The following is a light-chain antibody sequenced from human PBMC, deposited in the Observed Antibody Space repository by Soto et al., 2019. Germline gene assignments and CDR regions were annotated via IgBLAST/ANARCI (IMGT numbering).Light chain of an antibody. V-gene: IGLV2-14*01. CDR3: SSYTTGSTSV. J-gene: IGLJ1*01. CDR2: EVS. CDR1: SSDVGGYDY. Sequence: QSVLTQPASMSGSPGQSITISCTGTSSDVGGYDYVSWYQQHPGKAPKLVIYEVSNRPSGVSTRFSGSKSGNTASLTISGLQADDEADYYCSSYTTGSTSVFGTGTKVTVL.